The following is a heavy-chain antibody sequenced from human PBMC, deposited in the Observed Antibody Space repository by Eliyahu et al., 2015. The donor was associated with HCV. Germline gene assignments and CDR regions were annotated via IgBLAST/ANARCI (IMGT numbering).Heavy chain of an antibody. D-gene: IGHD5-12*01. CDR1: GGSISSSSYY. J-gene: IGHJ4*02. V-gene: IGHV4-39*01. Sequence: QLQLQESGPGLVKPSETLSLTCTVSGGSISSSSYYWGWIRQHPGKGLEWIGSIYYSGSTYYNPSLKSRVTISVDTSKNQFSLKLSSVTAADTAVYYCARSEYWSGYSGLGGFDYWGQGTLVTVSS. CDR3: ARSEYWSGYSGLGGFDY. CDR2: IYYSGST.